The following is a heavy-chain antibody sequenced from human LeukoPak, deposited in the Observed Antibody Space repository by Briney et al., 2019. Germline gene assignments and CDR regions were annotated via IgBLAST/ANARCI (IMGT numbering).Heavy chain of an antibody. V-gene: IGHV3-30-3*01. CDR3: ARSPSIAARRGFDY. J-gene: IGHJ4*02. D-gene: IGHD6-6*01. Sequence: PGRSLRLSCAASGFTFSSYAMHWVRQAPGKGLEWVAVISYDGSNKYYADSVKGRFTISRDNAKNSLYLQMNSLRAEDTAAYYCARSPSIAARRGFDYWGQGTLVTVSS. CDR2: ISYDGSNK. CDR1: GFTFSSYA.